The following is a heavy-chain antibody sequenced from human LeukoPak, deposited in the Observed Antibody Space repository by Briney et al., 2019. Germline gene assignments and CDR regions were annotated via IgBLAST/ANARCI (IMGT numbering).Heavy chain of an antibody. CDR1: GGTFSSYA. V-gene: IGHV1-69*01. CDR2: IIPIFGTA. D-gene: IGHD3-3*01. J-gene: IGHJ4*02. CDR3: ARAQYYDFWSGYYMHY. Sequence: SVKVSCKASGGTFSSYAISWVRQAPGQWLEWMGGIIPIFGTANYAQKFQGRVTITADESTSTAYMELSSLRSEDTAVYYCARAQYYDFWSGYYMHYWGQGTLVTVSS.